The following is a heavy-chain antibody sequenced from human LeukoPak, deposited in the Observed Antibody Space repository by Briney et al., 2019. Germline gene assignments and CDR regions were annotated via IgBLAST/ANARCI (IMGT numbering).Heavy chain of an antibody. D-gene: IGHD3-22*01. J-gene: IGHJ4*02. CDR2: INHNGNVN. CDR1: GFTFSSYW. V-gene: IGHV3-7*03. CDR3: ATLITMIVVVIPPQDY. Sequence: GGSLRLSCAASGFTFSSYWMNWARQAPGKGLEWVASINHNGNVNYYVDSVKGRFTISRDNAKNSLYLQMSNLRAEDTAVYFCATLITMIVVVIPPQDYWGQGTLVTVSS.